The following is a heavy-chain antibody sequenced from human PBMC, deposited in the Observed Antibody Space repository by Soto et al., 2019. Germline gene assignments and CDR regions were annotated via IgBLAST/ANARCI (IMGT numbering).Heavy chain of an antibody. CDR2: IYPRDSDT. CDR3: ARQRCSSTSCYTVHYYGMDV. V-gene: IGHV5-51*01. CDR1: GYSFTTYG. D-gene: IGHD2-2*02. J-gene: IGHJ6*01. Sequence: GESLKSSCKGSGYSFTTYGIGWVRQMPGKSLEWMGIIYPRDSDTRYSPSFQGQVTISADKSISTAYLQWSSLKASDTAMYYCARQRCSSTSCYTVHYYGMDVWGQGTTVTVSS.